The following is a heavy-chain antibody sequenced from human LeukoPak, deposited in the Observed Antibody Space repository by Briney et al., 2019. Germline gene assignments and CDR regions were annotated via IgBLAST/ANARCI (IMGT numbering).Heavy chain of an antibody. CDR2: INPSGGST. J-gene: IGHJ5*02. CDR1: GYTFTSYY. D-gene: IGHD2-2*02. CDR3: ARARGACSSTSCYKLGYWFDP. V-gene: IGHV1-46*01. Sequence: ASVKVSCKASGYTFTSYYMHWLRQAPGQGLEWMGIINPSGGSTSYAQKFQGRVTMTRDMSTSTVYMELSSLRSEDTAVYYCARARGACSSTSCYKLGYWFDPWGQGTLVTVSS.